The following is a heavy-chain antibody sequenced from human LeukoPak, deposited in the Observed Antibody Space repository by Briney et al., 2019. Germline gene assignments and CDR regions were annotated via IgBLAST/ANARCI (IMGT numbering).Heavy chain of an antibody. CDR3: ARERASAFDI. J-gene: IGHJ3*02. Sequence: PGGSLRLSCAASGFIFSNYWMSWVRQAPGKGLEWVANIKQDGSEKYYVDSVKGRFTISKDNAKNSLYLQMNSLRAEDTAVYYCARERASAFDIWGQGTMVTVSS. CDR1: GFIFSNYW. V-gene: IGHV3-7*01. CDR2: IKQDGSEK.